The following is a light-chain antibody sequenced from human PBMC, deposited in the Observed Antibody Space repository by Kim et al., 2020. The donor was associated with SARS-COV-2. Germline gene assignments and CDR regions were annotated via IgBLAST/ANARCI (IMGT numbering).Light chain of an antibody. V-gene: IGKV3-20*01. CDR1: QSISSSY. Sequence: EIVLTQSPGTLPLSPGERATLSCRASQSISSSYLAWYQQKPGQAPRLLIYAASSRATGIPDRFSGSGSGTDFTLTISRLEPEDLAVYYCQHYGRSPITFGQGTRLEIK. CDR2: AAS. CDR3: QHYGRSPIT. J-gene: IGKJ5*01.